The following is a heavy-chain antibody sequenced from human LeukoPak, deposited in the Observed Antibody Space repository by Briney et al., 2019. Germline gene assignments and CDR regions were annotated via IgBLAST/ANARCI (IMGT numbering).Heavy chain of an antibody. CDR2: IRYDGSNK. J-gene: IGHJ6*03. Sequence: PGGSLRLSCAASGFTFSSYGMHWVRQAPGKGLEWVAFIRYDGSNKYYADSVKGRFTISRDNSKNTLYLQMNSLRAEDTAVYYCAKDILTDPYYYYMDVWGKGTTVTVSS. CDR1: GFTFSSYG. CDR3: AKDILTDPYYYYMDV. V-gene: IGHV3-30*02.